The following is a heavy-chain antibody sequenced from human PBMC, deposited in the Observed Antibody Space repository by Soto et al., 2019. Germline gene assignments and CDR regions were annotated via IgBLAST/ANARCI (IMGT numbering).Heavy chain of an antibody. CDR2: ISGENGDT. CDR1: GYTFTTFG. D-gene: IGHD2-15*01. V-gene: IGHV1-18*01. CDR3: ARCYCSAGSCFTCWHFDL. J-gene: IGHJ2*01. Sequence: QVQVVQSGAEVKKPGASVKVACKASGYTFTTFGMSWVRQAPGQGLEWMGWISGENGDTKSAQRFQDRVTMTTDTSTNTAYMELRSLTSGDTAVYYCARCYCSAGSCFTCWHFDLWGRGTLVTVSS.